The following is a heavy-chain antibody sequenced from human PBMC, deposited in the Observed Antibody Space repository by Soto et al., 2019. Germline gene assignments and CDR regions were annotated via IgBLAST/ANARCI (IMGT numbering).Heavy chain of an antibody. V-gene: IGHV3-23*01. CDR1: GFTFSSYA. CDR3: AKEINSTSYYDFWSGSAFDY. Sequence: PGGSLRLSCAASGFTFSSYAMSWVRQAPGKGLEWVSAISGSGGSTYYADSVKGRFTISRDNSKNTLYLQMNSLRAEDTAVYYCAKEINSTSYYDFWSGSAFDYWGQGTLVTVSS. CDR2: ISGSGGST. D-gene: IGHD3-3*01. J-gene: IGHJ4*02.